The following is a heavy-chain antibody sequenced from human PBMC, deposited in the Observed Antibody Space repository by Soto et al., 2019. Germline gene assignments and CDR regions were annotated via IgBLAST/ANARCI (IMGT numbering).Heavy chain of an antibody. D-gene: IGHD1-26*01. CDR1: GGSVSSGSYY. V-gene: IGHV4-61*01. CDR2: IYYSGST. Sequence: QVQLQESGPGLVKPSETLSLTCTVSGGSVSSGSYYWSWIRQPPGKGLEWIGYIYYSGSTNYNPSLKSRVTISVDTSKNQFSLKLSSVTAADTAVYYCAREVRRRVGATGPYYYYGMDVWGQGTTVTVSS. CDR3: AREVRRRVGATGPYYYYGMDV. J-gene: IGHJ6*02.